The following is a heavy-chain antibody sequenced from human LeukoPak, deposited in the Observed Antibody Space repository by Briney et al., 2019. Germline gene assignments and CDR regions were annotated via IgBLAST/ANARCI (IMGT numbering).Heavy chain of an antibody. V-gene: IGHV4-61*02. D-gene: IGHD3-22*01. Sequence: SETLSLTCTVSGGSIGSGSYYWSWIRQLAGKGLEWIGRIYTSGSTNYNPSLKSRVTISVDTSKNQFSLKLSSVTAADTAVYYCASSYYYTFDYWGQGTLVTVSS. CDR2: IYTSGST. J-gene: IGHJ4*02. CDR1: GGSIGSGSYY. CDR3: ASSYYYTFDY.